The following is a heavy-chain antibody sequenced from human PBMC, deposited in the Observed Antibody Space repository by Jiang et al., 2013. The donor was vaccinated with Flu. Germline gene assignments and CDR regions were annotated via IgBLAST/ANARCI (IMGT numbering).Heavy chain of an antibody. Sequence: GSGLVKPSETLSLTCTVSSVSISSYYWSWIRQPPGKGLEWIGYIYYSGSTNYNPSLKSRVSISIDTSKNQFSLKLTSVTAADTAVYYCARHCGGDCYSGDYWGQGTLVTVSS. V-gene: IGHV4-59*08. D-gene: IGHD2-21*02. J-gene: IGHJ4*02. CDR1: SVSISSYY. CDR2: IYYSGST. CDR3: ARHCGGDCYSGDY.